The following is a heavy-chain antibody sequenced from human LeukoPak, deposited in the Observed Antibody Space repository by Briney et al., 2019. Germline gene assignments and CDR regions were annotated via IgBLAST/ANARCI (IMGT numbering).Heavy chain of an antibody. V-gene: IGHV3-21*01. J-gene: IGHJ6*03. CDR1: GFTFSSYS. D-gene: IGHD3-3*01. CDR2: ISSSSSYI. Sequence: GVSLRLSCAASGFTFSSYSMNWVRQAPGKGLEWVSSISSSSSYIYYADSVKGRFTISRDNAKNSLYLQMNSLRAEDTAVYYCARDRRYDFWSGRSDYYYYMDVWGKGTTVTVSS. CDR3: ARDRRYDFWSGRSDYYYYMDV.